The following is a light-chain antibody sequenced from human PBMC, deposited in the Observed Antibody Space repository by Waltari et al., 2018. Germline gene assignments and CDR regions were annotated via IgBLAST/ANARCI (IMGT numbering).Light chain of an antibody. V-gene: IGKV3-20*01. Sequence: EIVLTQSPGTAPLSPGERVTFSCRASQSVCSSSLAWYQPKPGQAPRLVIYRASRRAPGIPDRFSGSGSGTDFSLTISRLEPEDFAVYYCQQHGTLPATFGQGTKVEIK. J-gene: IGKJ1*01. CDR2: RAS. CDR1: QSVCSSS. CDR3: QQHGTLPAT.